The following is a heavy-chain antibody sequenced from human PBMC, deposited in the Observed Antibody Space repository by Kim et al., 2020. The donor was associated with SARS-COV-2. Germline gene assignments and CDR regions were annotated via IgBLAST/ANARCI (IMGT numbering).Heavy chain of an antibody. CDR2: IRSKANSYAT. CDR3: ARHFVEGYDFWSGYYDYGMDV. CDR1: GFTFSGSA. Sequence: GGSLRLSCAASGFTFSGSAMHWVRQASGKGLEWVGRIRSKANSYATAYAASVKGRFTISRDDSKNTAYLQMNSLKTEDTAVYYCARHFVEGYDFWSGYYDYGMDVWGQGTTVTVSS. J-gene: IGHJ6*02. D-gene: IGHD3-3*01. V-gene: IGHV3-73*01.